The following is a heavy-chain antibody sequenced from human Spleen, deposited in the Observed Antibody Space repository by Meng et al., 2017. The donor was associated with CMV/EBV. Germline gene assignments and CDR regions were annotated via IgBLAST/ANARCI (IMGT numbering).Heavy chain of an antibody. CDR3: AGYSSDRSGAFDI. CDR1: GLIVSSNY. J-gene: IGHJ3*02. D-gene: IGHD6-25*01. Sequence: GGSLRLSCAVSGLIVSSNYISWVRQAPGKGLEWVSVIYSGGTAYYADSVKCRFTISRDNSKTTMYLEMSSLRAEDKAVYYCAGYSSDRSGAFDIWGQGTKVTVSS. CDR2: IYSGGTA. V-gene: IGHV3-53*01.